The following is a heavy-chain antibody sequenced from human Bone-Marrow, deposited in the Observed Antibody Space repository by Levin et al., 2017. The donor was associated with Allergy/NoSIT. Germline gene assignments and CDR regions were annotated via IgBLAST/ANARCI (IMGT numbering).Heavy chain of an antibody. CDR3: AKDRDFYGSGSLGN. Sequence: ETLSLTCAASGFTFSNYAMSWVRQAPGKGLEWVSVISGSGDSTYDGDSVKGRFTISRDNSKNTLYLQMNSLRAEDTAVYYCAKDRDFYGSGSLGNWGQGTLVTVSS. J-gene: IGHJ4*02. CDR2: ISGSGDST. D-gene: IGHD3-10*01. CDR1: GFTFSNYA. V-gene: IGHV3-23*01.